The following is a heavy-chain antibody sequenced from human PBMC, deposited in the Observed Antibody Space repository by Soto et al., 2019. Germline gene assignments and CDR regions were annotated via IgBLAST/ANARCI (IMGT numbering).Heavy chain of an antibody. D-gene: IGHD6-13*01. J-gene: IGHJ6*02. CDR3: ARARIAAAGTRNYGMGI. CDR1: GGTFSSYA. V-gene: IGHV1-69*06. Sequence: SVKVSCKASGGTFSSYAISWVRQAPGQGLEWMGGIIPIFGTANYAQKFQGRVTITADKSTSTAYMELSSLRSEDTAVYYCARARIAAAGTRNYGMGIWGQGTTVTVSS. CDR2: IIPIFGTA.